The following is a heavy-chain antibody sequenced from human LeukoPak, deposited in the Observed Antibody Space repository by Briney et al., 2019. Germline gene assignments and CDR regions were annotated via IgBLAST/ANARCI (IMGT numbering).Heavy chain of an antibody. D-gene: IGHD5/OR15-5a*01. CDR1: TFTFMSST. Sequence: GGSLRLSCSASTFTFMSSTLNWVRQAPGKGLEWVSSISSSSDYIHYADSVRGRFTISRDNAKNSLYLQMNSLRAEDTAVYYCARQKYLRGPDVEYFDYWGQGTLVTVSS. CDR3: ARQKYLRGPDVEYFDY. J-gene: IGHJ4*02. V-gene: IGHV3-21*01. CDR2: ISSSSDYI.